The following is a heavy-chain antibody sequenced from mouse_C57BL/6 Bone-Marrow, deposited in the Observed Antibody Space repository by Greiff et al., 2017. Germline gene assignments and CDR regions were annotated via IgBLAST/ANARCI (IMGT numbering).Heavy chain of an antibody. CDR3: ARDYYGSSPHWYFDV. J-gene: IGHJ1*03. D-gene: IGHD1-1*01. Sequence: VHVKQSGPVLVKPGASVKMSCKASGYTFTDYYMNWVKQSHGKSLEWIGVINPYNGGTSYNQKFKGKATLTVDKSSSTAYMELNSLTSEDSAVYYCARDYYGSSPHWYFDVWGTGTTVTVSS. CDR2: INPYNGGT. V-gene: IGHV1-19*01. CDR1: GYTFTDYY.